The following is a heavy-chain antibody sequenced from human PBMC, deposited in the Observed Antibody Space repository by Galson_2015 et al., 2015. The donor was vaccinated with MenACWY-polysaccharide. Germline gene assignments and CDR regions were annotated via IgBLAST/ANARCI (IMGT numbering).Heavy chain of an antibody. J-gene: IGHJ4*02. CDR1: GFTLGNHP. D-gene: IGHD2-2*01. CDR2: SLDSGRGT. Sequence: SLRLSCAGSGFTLGNHPMNWVRQAPGKGLEWVSVSLDSGRGTYYADSVTGRFSISRDISKNTLYLQMNSMRVDDTAIYYCVKGLGYCPRASCYEDYWGQGTLVTVSS. CDR3: VKGLGYCPRASCYEDY. V-gene: IGHV3-23*01.